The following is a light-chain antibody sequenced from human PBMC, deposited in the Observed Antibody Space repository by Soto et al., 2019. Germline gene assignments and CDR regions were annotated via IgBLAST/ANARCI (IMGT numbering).Light chain of an antibody. V-gene: IGLV7-46*01. Sequence: QAVVTQEPSLTVSPGGTVTLTCGSSTGAVTSGHYPFWFQQKPGQAPRTLIYHTTNRHSWTPARFSGSLLGGKAALTLSGAQPEDEADHYCLLSYYGAKVFDGGTKLTVL. CDR3: LLSYYGAKV. CDR1: TGAVTSGHY. J-gene: IGLJ2*01. CDR2: HTT.